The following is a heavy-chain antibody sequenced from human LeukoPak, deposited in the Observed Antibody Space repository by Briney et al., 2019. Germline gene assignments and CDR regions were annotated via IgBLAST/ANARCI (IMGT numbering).Heavy chain of an antibody. CDR1: GYTLTELS. V-gene: IGHV1-24*01. CDR3: ARGYYDSSGYYPRFDY. J-gene: IGHJ4*02. CDR2: FDPEDGET. Sequence: ASVKVSCKVSGYTLTELSMHWVRQAPGKELEWMGGFDPEDGETIYAQKFQGRVTMTEDTSTDTAYMELSSLRSEDTAVYYCARGYYDSSGYYPRFDYWGQGTLVTVSS. D-gene: IGHD3-22*01.